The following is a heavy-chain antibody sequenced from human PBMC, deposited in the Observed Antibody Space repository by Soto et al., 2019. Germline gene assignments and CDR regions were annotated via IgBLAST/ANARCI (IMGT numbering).Heavy chain of an antibody. CDR2: IYHSGST. CDR3: ARDGTSYYYGMDV. J-gene: IGHJ6*02. V-gene: IGHV4-30-2*06. CDR1: GGSISSGGYS. D-gene: IGHD2-2*01. Sequence: SETLSLTCAVSGGSISSGGYSWSWIRQSPGKGLEWIGYIYHSGSTYYDPSLKSRVTISVDRSKNQFSLKLSSVTAADTAVYYCARDGTSYYYGMDVWGQGTTVTVSS.